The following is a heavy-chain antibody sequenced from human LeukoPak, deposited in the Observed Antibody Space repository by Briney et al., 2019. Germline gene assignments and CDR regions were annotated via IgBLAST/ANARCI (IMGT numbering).Heavy chain of an antibody. D-gene: IGHD3-22*01. CDR2: ISYDGSNK. CDR1: GFTFSSYG. Sequence: GGSLRLSCAASGFTFSSYGMHWVRQAPGKGLEWVAVISYDGSNKYYADSVKGRFTISRDNSKNTLYLQMNSLRAEDTAVYYCAKDLWSRLSSGFDYWGQGTLVTVSS. J-gene: IGHJ4*02. V-gene: IGHV3-30*18. CDR3: AKDLWSRLSSGFDY.